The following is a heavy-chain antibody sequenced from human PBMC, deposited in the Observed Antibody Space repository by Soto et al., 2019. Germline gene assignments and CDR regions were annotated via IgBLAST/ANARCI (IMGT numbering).Heavy chain of an antibody. V-gene: IGHV5-51*01. Sequence: GESLKISCQGSGYSFSSHWIGWVRQMPGKGLEWMGLIYPDGSDARYSPSFQGQVTISADKSASTAYLQWTSLRASDTAIYFCARGAIVTTRTNYFDYWGQGSLVTVSS. CDR3: ARGAIVTTRTNYFDY. D-gene: IGHD5-12*01. CDR1: GYSFSSHW. CDR2: IYPDGSDA. J-gene: IGHJ4*02.